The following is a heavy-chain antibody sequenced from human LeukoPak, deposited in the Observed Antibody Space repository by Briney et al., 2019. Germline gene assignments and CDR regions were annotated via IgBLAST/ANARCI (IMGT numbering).Heavy chain of an antibody. CDR3: ARGDALDY. Sequence: GGSLRLSCAACGFTFSRYSWIGVGQAPGKGLEWVSYISSGSSTIYYADSVKGRFTISRDNAKNSLYLQMNSLRDEDTAVYYCARGDALDYWGQGTLVTVSS. V-gene: IGHV3-48*02. CDR1: GFTFSRYS. J-gene: IGHJ4*02. D-gene: IGHD2-2*01. CDR2: ISSGSSTI.